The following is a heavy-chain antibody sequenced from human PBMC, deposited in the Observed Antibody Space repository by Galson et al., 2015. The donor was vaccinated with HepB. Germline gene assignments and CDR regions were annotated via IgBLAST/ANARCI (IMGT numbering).Heavy chain of an antibody. Sequence: SLRLSCAASGFTFSSYAMSWVRQAPGKGLEWVSAISGSGASTYYTDSVKGRFTISRDNSKNTLYLQMNSLGAEDTAVYYCARRYDYFDYWGQGTLVTVSS. CDR3: ARRYDYFDY. J-gene: IGHJ4*02. V-gene: IGHV3-23*01. D-gene: IGHD5-18*01. CDR2: ISGSGAST. CDR1: GFTFSSYA.